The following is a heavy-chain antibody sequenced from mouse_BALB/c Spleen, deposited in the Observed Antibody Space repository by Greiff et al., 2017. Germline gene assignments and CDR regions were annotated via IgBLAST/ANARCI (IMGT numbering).Heavy chain of an antibody. CDR3: AIYYGYEIHYLDY. D-gene: IGHD1-2*01. CDR1: GFSLTSYG. J-gene: IGHJ2*01. CDR2: IWAGGST. Sequence: QVQLKESGPGLVAPSQSLSITCTVSGFSLTSYGVHWVRQPPGKGLEWLGVIWAGGSTNYNSALMSRLSISKDNSKSQVFLKMNSLQTDDTAMYYCAIYYGYEIHYLDYWGQGTTLTVSS. V-gene: IGHV2-9*02.